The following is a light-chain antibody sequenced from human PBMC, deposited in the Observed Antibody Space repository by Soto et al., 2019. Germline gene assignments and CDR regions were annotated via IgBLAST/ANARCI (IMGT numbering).Light chain of an antibody. CDR3: CSYTRTSNHYF. Sequence: QSALTQPRSVSGSPGQAVTISCTGTSSDVGGYNYVSWYQQHPGKAPKLMIYDVSKRRSGVSNRFSGSKSGNTASLTISGLQAEDEADYYCCSYTRTSNHYFFGSGTKLTVL. CDR2: DVS. J-gene: IGLJ1*01. CDR1: SSDVGGYNY. V-gene: IGLV2-11*01.